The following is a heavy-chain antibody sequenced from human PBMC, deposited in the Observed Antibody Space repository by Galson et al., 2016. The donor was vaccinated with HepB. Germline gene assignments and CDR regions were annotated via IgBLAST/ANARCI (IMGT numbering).Heavy chain of an antibody. CDR1: GFTFSNYA. Sequence: SLRLSCAASGFTFSNYAMSWVRQAPGKGLEWVSAISGSGGSPYYADSVTGRFTISGHNSKNTLYLQMNSLGVEDTALYYCAKDTRCGFFSRWFEPWGQGTLVTVSS. J-gene: IGHJ5*02. V-gene: IGHV3-23*01. CDR3: AKDTRCGFFSRWFEP. CDR2: ISGSGGSP. D-gene: IGHD2-21*01.